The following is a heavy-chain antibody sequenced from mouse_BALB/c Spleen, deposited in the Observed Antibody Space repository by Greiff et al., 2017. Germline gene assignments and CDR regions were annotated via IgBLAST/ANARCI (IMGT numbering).Heavy chain of an antibody. CDR2: ISSGSSTI. Sequence: EGQRVESGGGLVQPGGSRKLSCAASGFTFSSFGMHWVRQAPEKGLEWVAYISSGSSTIYYADTVKGRFTISRDNPKNTLFLQMTSLRSEDTAMYYCARKGGYSRGFDYWGQGTTLTVSS. CDR3: ARKGGYSRGFDY. D-gene: IGHD2-14*01. J-gene: IGHJ2*01. CDR1: GFTFSSFG. V-gene: IGHV5-17*02.